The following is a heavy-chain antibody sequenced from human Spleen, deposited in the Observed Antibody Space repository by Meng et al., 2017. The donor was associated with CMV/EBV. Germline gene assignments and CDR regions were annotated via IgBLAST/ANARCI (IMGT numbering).Heavy chain of an antibody. V-gene: IGHV4-61*01. J-gene: IGHJ3*02. CDR2: IYFTGST. Sequence: ESLKISCTVSGDSISSGSFYWSWIRQPPGKGLEWIGHIYFTGSTKYNPSLKSRVTMSVDTSKNEFSLKMTSVTAADTAVYYCAREGTFCSGTSCYDEFDMWGQGRVVTVSS. D-gene: IGHD2-2*01. CDR1: GDSISSGSFY. CDR3: AREGTFCSGTSCYDEFDM.